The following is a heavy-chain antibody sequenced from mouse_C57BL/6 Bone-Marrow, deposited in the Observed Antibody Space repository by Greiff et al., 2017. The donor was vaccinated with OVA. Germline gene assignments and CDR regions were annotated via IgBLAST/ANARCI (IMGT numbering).Heavy chain of an antibody. D-gene: IGHD2-1*01. CDR2: ISSGGSYT. V-gene: IGHV5-6*01. Sequence: EVQLVESGGDLVKPGGSLKLSCAASGFTFSSYGMSWVRQTPDKRLEWVATISSGGSYTYYPDSVKGRFTISRDNAKNTLYLQMSSLKSEDTAMYYCARHTGNYPWYFDVWGTGTTVTVSS. J-gene: IGHJ1*03. CDR1: GFTFSSYG. CDR3: ARHTGNYPWYFDV.